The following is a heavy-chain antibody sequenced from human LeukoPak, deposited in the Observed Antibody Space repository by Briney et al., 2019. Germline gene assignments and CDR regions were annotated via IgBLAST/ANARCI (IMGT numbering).Heavy chain of an antibody. CDR3: ANTKQWLAFDS. Sequence: PSETLSLTCIVSGGSISNIFWSWIRQPPGKGLEWIGNIYNTDNTNYNPSLKSRVTISLDTSKNQFSLKLNSVTAADTAVYFCANTKQWLAFDSWGQGTLVTVSS. CDR1: GGSISNIF. J-gene: IGHJ4*02. CDR2: IYNTDNT. D-gene: IGHD6-19*01. V-gene: IGHV4-59*01.